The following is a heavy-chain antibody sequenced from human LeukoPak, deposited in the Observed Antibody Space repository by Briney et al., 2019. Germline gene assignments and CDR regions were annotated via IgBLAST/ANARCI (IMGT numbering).Heavy chain of an antibody. V-gene: IGHV4-61*01. D-gene: IGHD4-17*01. CDR2: IYYSGST. J-gene: IGHJ4*02. Sequence: KPSETLSLTCTVSGGSVSSGSYYWSWIRQPPGKGLEWIGYIYYSGSTNYNPSLKSRVTISVDTSKNQFSLKLSSVTAADTAVYYCARVSGVHGDTYYFDYWGQGTLVTVSS. CDR3: ARVSGVHGDTYYFDY. CDR1: GGSVSSGSYY.